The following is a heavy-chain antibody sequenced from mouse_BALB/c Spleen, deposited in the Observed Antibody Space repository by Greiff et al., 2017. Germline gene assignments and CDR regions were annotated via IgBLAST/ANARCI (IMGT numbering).Heavy chain of an antibody. Sequence: VQLQESAAELVRPGASVKMSCKASGYTFTSYTMHWVKQRPGQGLEWIGYINPSSGYTEYNQKFKDKTTLTADKSSSTAYMQLSSLTSEDSAVYYCANGGYYFDYWGQGTTLTVSS. CDR2: INPSSGYT. CDR1: GYTFTSYT. J-gene: IGHJ2*01. D-gene: IGHD1-1*02. V-gene: IGHV1-4*02. CDR3: ANGGYYFDY.